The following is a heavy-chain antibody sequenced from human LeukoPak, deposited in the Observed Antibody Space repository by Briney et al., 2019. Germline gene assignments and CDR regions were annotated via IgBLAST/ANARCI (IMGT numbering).Heavy chain of an antibody. Sequence: GESLKISCKGSGYSFTSYWISWVRQMPGKGPEWMGRIDPSDSYTNYSPSFQGHVTISADKSISTAYLQWSTLKASDTAMYYCARQGHNFFDYWGQGTLVTVSS. CDR1: GYSFTSYW. V-gene: IGHV5-10-1*01. J-gene: IGHJ4*02. CDR3: ARQGHNFFDY. CDR2: IDPSDSYT.